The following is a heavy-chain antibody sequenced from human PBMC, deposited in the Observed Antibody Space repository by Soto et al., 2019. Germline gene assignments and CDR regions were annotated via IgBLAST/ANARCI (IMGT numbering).Heavy chain of an antibody. D-gene: IGHD2-21*01. J-gene: IGHJ4*02. CDR2: ISGSGTYT. V-gene: IGHV3-23*01. Sequence: EVHLLESGGGLVQPGGSLRLSCAASGFTFSNCAMTWVRQAPGQGLEWVSGISGSGTYTYYADSVEGRFTISRDNSKNTLFLQMNSLRGEDTAFYYCTKRRGDGEYSFDSWGQGTLVAVSS. CDR3: TKRRGDGEYSFDS. CDR1: GFTFSNCA.